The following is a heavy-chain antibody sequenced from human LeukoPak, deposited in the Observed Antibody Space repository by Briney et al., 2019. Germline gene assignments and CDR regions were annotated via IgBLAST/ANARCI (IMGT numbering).Heavy chain of an antibody. V-gene: IGHV1-18*01. CDR1: GYTFTSYG. D-gene: IGHD3-22*01. CDR2: ISAYNGNT. J-gene: IGHJ4*02. CDR3: ARAPSGYYDSSGHSPAFY. Sequence: ASVKASCKASGYTFTSYGISWVRQAPGQGLEWMGWISAYNGNTNYAQKLQGRVTMTTDTSTSTAYMELRSLRSDGTAVYYCARAPSGYYDSSGHSPAFYWGQGTLVTVSS.